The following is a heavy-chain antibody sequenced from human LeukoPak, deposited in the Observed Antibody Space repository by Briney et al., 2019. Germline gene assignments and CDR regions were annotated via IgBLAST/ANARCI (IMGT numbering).Heavy chain of an antibody. CDR3: ASLYDRGAFDI. CDR1: GGSISSSNYY. J-gene: IGHJ3*02. Sequence: SETLSLTCTVSGGSISSSNYYWGWIRQPPGKGLEWIGYIYYSGSTNYNPSLKSRVTISVNTSKNQFSLKLSSVTAADTAVYYCASLYDRGAFDIWGQGTMVTVSS. V-gene: IGHV4-61*05. CDR2: IYYSGST. D-gene: IGHD1-14*01.